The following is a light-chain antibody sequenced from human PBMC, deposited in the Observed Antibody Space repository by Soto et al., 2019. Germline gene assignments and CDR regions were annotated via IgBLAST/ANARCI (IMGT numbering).Light chain of an antibody. CDR1: QSFSSSY. CDR2: ATS. Sequence: EIVLTQSPGTLSLSPGERATLSCRASQSFSSSYLAWYQQKPGQAPRLLIYATSSRATGIPDRFSGSGSQTDFTLTISRLEPEDFAVYYCQQHETLITFGQGTRLEIK. CDR3: QQHETLIT. J-gene: IGKJ5*01. V-gene: IGKV3-20*01.